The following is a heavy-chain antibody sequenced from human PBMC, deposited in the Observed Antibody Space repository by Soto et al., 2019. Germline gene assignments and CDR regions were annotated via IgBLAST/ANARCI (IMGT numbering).Heavy chain of an antibody. CDR2: IVVGSGNT. CDR3: AAGRSSSWYYYYYGMDV. D-gene: IGHD6-13*01. J-gene: IGHJ6*01. CDR1: VFTFTSSA. V-gene: IGHV1-58*01. Sequence: SVKVSCKASVFTFTSSAVQWGRQARGQRLEWIGWIVVGSGNTNYAQKFQERVNITRAMSRSTAYMELSSLRSEDTAADYCAAGRSSSWYYYYYGMDVWGQGTTVTTSS.